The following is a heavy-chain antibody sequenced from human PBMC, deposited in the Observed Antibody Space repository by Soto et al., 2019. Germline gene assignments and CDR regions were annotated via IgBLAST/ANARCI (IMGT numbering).Heavy chain of an antibody. D-gene: IGHD3-10*01. V-gene: IGHV4-31*03. CDR1: GGSISSGGYY. J-gene: IGHJ4*02. Sequence: SETLSLTCTVSGGSISSGGYYWSWIRQHPGKGLEWIGYIYYSGSTYYNPSLKSRVTISVDTSKNQFSLKLSSVTAADTAVYYCARTRITMVRGVVGFDYWGQGTLVTVSS. CDR3: ARTRITMVRGVVGFDY. CDR2: IYYSGST.